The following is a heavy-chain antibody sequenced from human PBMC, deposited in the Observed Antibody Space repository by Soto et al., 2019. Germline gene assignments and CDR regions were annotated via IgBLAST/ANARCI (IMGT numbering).Heavy chain of an antibody. Sequence: ASVKVSCKASGYTFINYYMHWVRQAPGQGFEWMGRISPKSGGTNYAQKFQGRVSLTWDTSLKTAYLELSSLMSEDTAVYYCAKKVTIYAVDPADYWGQGTQVTVSS. D-gene: IGHD3-3*01. CDR3: AKKVTIYAVDPADY. CDR1: GYTFINYY. CDR2: ISPKSGGT. J-gene: IGHJ4*02. V-gene: IGHV1-2*02.